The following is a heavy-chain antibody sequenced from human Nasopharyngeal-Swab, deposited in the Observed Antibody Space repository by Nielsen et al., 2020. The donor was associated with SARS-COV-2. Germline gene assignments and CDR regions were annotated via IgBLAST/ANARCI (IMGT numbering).Heavy chain of an antibody. CDR3: ARGAEYSYGYYAFDI. CDR1: GGSISYYY. J-gene: IGHJ3*02. Sequence: SETLSLTCTVSGGSISYYYWTWIRQPPGKGLEWIGYIYYSGSIHYNPSLKSRVTISLDTSKNQFSLRLSSLTAADTAVYYCARGAEYSYGYYAFDIWGQGTLVTVS. CDR2: IYYSGSI. D-gene: IGHD5-18*01. V-gene: IGHV4-59*13.